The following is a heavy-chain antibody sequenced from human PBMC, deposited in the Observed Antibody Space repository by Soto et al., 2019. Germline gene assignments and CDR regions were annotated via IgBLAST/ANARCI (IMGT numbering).Heavy chain of an antibody. Sequence: SETLSLTCTVSGGSIYRSGYYWGWIRQSPGRGLEWIGNIDYNGVTYSNPSLKSRVTISRDTSKNQFSLKLTSVTAADTALYYCGKVLVGATGHTDSDSWGPGTLVTVSS. V-gene: IGHV4-39*01. CDR3: GKVLVGATGHTDSDS. D-gene: IGHD2-15*01. CDR2: IDYNGVT. J-gene: IGHJ4*02. CDR1: GGSIYRSGYY.